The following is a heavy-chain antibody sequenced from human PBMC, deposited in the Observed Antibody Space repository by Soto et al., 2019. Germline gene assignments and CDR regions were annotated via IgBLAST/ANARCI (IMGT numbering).Heavy chain of an antibody. Sequence: GSLRLSCAASGFTFSSYGMHWVRQAPGKGLEWVAVIWYDGSNKYYADSVKGRFTISRDNSKNTLYLQMNSLRAEDTAVYYCARDLGDYYYGMDVWGQGTTVTVSS. J-gene: IGHJ6*02. CDR2: IWYDGSNK. CDR1: GFTFSSYG. V-gene: IGHV3-33*01. D-gene: IGHD3-3*01. CDR3: ARDLGDYYYGMDV.